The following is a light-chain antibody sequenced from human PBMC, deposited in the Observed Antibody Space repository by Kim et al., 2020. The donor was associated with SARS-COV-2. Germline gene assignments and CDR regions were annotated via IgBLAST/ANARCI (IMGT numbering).Light chain of an antibody. V-gene: IGLV1-40*01. J-gene: IGLJ3*02. Sequence: QRVTTSCTGTSSNIGGGYDVHWYQQLPNTAPKLLIHGNKDRPSGVPERFSGSRSGPSASLAITGLQVEDEADYYCQSYDNSLNSWVFGGGTQLTVL. CDR3: QSYDNSLNSWV. CDR1: SSNIGGGYD. CDR2: GNK.